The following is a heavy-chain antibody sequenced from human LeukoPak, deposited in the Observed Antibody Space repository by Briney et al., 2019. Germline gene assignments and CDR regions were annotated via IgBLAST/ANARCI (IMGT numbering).Heavy chain of an antibody. CDR1: GFTFSSYA. Sequence: GGSLRLSCAASGFTFSSYAMSWVRQAPGKGLEWVSAIIGSGGTAFYADSVKGRFTISRDNSKNTPYLQMNSLRAEDTAVYYCARTHNWKEDYWGQGTLVTVSS. V-gene: IGHV3-23*01. CDR2: IIGSGGTA. CDR3: ARTHNWKEDY. J-gene: IGHJ4*02. D-gene: IGHD1-1*01.